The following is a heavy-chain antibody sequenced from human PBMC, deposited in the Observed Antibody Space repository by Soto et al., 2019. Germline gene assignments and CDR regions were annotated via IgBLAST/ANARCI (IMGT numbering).Heavy chain of an antibody. CDR1: GYPVTAYY. CDR3: ARGGGVGVAGSAAFDM. D-gene: IGHD3-3*01. CDR2: INPATGAA. J-gene: IGHJ3*02. Sequence: QLHLVQSGAVVKKPGASVTVSCSASGYPVTAYYMHWVRQAPGRGLEWMGGINPATGAAKYTQTFQGRVTMTRTPSTNTVFKELCGLPSGHTAVFYCARGGGVGVAGSAAFDMWGQGTLVTVSS. V-gene: IGHV1-2*02.